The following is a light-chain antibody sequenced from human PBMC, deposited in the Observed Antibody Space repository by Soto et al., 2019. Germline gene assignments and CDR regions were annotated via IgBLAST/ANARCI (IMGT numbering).Light chain of an antibody. CDR3: QKYSSVPV. CDR1: QDIRNF. V-gene: IGKV1-27*01. CDR2: SAS. Sequence: DIQMTQSPTSLSASVGDRVTITCRASQDIRNFVAWYQQKPAKAPKLLIYSASTLQSGVPSRFSCSGSGTDFTLTINSLQPEDVATYSCQKYSSVPVFGPGTKVEIK. J-gene: IGKJ3*01.